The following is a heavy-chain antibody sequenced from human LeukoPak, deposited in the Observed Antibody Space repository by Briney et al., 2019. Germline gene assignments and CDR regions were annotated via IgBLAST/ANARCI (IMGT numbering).Heavy chain of an antibody. D-gene: IGHD2-15*01. CDR2: IYYSGST. Sequence: PSETLSLTCTVSGGSISSGGYYWSWIRQHPGKGLEWIGYIYYSGSTYYNPSLKSRVTISVDTSKSQFSLKLSSVTAADTAVYYCARWVAIGGMDVWGQGTTVTVSS. J-gene: IGHJ6*02. CDR3: ARWVAIGGMDV. V-gene: IGHV4-31*03. CDR1: GGSISSGGYY.